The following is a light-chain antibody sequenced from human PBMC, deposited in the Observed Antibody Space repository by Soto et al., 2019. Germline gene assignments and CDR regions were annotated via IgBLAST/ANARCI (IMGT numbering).Light chain of an antibody. CDR1: ISAVGPHNL. V-gene: IGLV2-23*02. CDR3: CSYGGSSALPYV. J-gene: IGLJ1*01. CDR2: EVA. Sequence: QYVLAQPASVSGSPEQSFTISCTVTISAVGPHNLVACYQHHPGKAPKLIIYEVAGRPSGVSNRFSGSKFGNTASLTISGLLPEAEADYDCCSYGGSSALPYVFGTGTKVTVL.